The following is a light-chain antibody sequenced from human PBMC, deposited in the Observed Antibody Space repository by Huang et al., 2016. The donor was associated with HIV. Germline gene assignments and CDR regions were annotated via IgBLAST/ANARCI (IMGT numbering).Light chain of an antibody. V-gene: IGKV4-1*01. CDR2: WAS. Sequence: DIVMTQSPDSLAVSLGERATINCRSSQSLLDSSLNKDKLAWYQQKPGQPPRLLCFWASTREPAVPDRISGGGSGTDFTLTISSLQAEDVAVYYCQQYYRTPLTFGGGTKVEIK. CDR1: QSLLDSSLNKDK. CDR3: QQYYRTPLT. J-gene: IGKJ4*01.